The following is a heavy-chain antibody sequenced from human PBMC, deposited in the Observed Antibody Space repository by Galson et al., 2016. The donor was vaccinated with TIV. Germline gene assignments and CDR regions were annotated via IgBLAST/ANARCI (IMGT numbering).Heavy chain of an antibody. CDR3: AGGGTDYGGSGYLDY. Sequence: SVKVSCKASTYTSTNYYMHWVRQAPGQGLEWMGVISPSGTRTTFAQNFQGRLTMTRDTSTSTVYMDLSSLKSEDTAVYYCAGGGTDYGGSGYLDYWGRGTLVTVSS. J-gene: IGHJ4*02. CDR2: ISPSGTRT. CDR1: TYTSTNYY. V-gene: IGHV1-46*01. D-gene: IGHD4-23*01.